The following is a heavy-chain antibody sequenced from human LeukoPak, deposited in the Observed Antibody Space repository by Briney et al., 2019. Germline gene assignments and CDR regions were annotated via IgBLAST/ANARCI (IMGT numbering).Heavy chain of an antibody. D-gene: IGHD1-26*01. CDR1: GGTFSSYA. J-gene: IGHJ4*02. V-gene: IGHV1-69*04. CDR2: IIPILGIA. CDR3: ARGGSGSYSHY. Sequence: ASVKVSCKASGGTFSSYAISWVRQAPGQGLEWMGRIIPILGIANYAQKFQGRVTITADKSTSTAYMELSSLRSEDTAVYYCARGGSGSYSHYWGQGTLVTVSS.